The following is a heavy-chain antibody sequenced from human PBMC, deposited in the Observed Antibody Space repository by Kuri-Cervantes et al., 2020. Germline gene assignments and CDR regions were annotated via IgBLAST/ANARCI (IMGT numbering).Heavy chain of an antibody. CDR1: GFTFSSYD. CDR2: IGTTGDT. Sequence: GGSLRLSCAASGFTFSSYDMHWVRQATGKGLEWVSGIGTTGDTYYPGSVKGRFTISRENAKNSLYLQMNSLRAGDTAVYYCARGKYGYCSGGSCHYYGMDVWGQGTTVTVSS. J-gene: IGHJ6*02. V-gene: IGHV3-13*01. D-gene: IGHD2-15*01. CDR3: ARGKYGYCSGGSCHYYGMDV.